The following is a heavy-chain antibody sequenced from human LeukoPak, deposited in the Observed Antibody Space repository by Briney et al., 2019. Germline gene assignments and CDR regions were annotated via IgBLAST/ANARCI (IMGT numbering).Heavy chain of an antibody. V-gene: IGHV1-3*01. CDR1: GYTFTSYY. Sequence: ASVKVSCKASGYTFTSYYMHWVRQAPGQRLEWMGWINAGNSNTKYSQKFQGRVTITRDTSASTAYMELSSLRSEDTAVYYCARDRNFDYWGQGTLVTVSS. CDR3: ARDRNFDY. J-gene: IGHJ4*02. CDR2: INAGNSNT.